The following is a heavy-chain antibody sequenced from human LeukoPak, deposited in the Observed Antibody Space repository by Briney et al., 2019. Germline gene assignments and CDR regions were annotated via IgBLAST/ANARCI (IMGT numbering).Heavy chain of an antibody. V-gene: IGHV4-61*02. Sequence: SETLSLTCTVSGGSISCGSYYWSWIRQPAGKGLGWIGRIYTSGSTNYNPSLKSRVTISVDTSKNQFSLRLSSVTAADTAVYYCASSNALVWGYFDYWGQGTLVTVSS. CDR1: GGSISCGSYY. D-gene: IGHD7-27*01. CDR2: IYTSGST. CDR3: ASSNALVWGYFDY. J-gene: IGHJ4*02.